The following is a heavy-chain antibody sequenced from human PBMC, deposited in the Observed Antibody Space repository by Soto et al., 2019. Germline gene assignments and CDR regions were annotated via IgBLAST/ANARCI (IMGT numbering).Heavy chain of an antibody. J-gene: IGHJ4*02. Sequence: VQLLESGGGLVQPGGSLRLSCAASGFTFNNYDMTWVRQAPGKGLEWVSAISGGGDTTSYADSVKGRFTVSRDGSKNTLYLQMSRLRAEDTAVYYCAKGRGGSGSLTPRVDFWGQGTLVTVSS. CDR2: ISGGGDTT. CDR1: GFTFNNYD. V-gene: IGHV3-23*01. CDR3: AKGRGGSGSLTPRVDF. D-gene: IGHD3-10*01.